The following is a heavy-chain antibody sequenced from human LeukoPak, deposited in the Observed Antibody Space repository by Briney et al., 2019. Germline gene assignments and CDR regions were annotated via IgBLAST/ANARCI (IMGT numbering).Heavy chain of an antibody. J-gene: IGHJ5*02. D-gene: IGHD1-20*01. V-gene: IGHV4-34*01. CDR1: GGSFSGYY. CDR3: ARVSGPGYNYFDP. Sequence: SETPSLTCAVYGGSFSGYYWSWIRQPPGKGLEWIGEINHSGSTNYNPSLKSRVTISVDTSKNQFSLKLSSVTAADTAVYYCARVSGPGYNYFDPWSQGTLVTVSS. CDR2: INHSGST.